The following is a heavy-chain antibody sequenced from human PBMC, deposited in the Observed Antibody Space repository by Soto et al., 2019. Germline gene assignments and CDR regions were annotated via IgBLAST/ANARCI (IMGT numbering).Heavy chain of an antibody. Sequence: SETLSLTCTVSVGPLSSGSYYLSRIWPSPGQGVEWIGYIYYSCTTKYNPSLKSRVSISVDTSKNQCSLRLTSLSAADTAVYYCARGPLTYCVGDCFDSWGQGVMVTVSS. CDR3: ARGPLTYCVGDCFDS. V-gene: IGHV4-61*01. CDR2: IYYSCTT. J-gene: IGHJ4*02. CDR1: VGPLSSGSYY. D-gene: IGHD2-21*01.